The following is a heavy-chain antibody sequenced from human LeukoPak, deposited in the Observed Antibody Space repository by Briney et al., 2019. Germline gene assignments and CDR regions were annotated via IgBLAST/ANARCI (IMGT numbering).Heavy chain of an antibody. V-gene: IGHV3-21*01. CDR3: ASSSPNWFDP. CDR1: GFTVSSNY. CDR2: ISSSSSYI. Sequence: GGSLRLSCAASGFTVSSNYMSWVRQAPGKGLEWVSSISSSSSYIYYADSVKGRFTISRDNAKNSLYLQMNSLRAEDTAVYYCASSSPNWFDPWGQGTLVTVSS. D-gene: IGHD2-2*01. J-gene: IGHJ5*02.